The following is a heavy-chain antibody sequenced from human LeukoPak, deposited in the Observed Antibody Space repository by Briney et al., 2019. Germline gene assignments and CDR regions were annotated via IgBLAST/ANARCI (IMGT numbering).Heavy chain of an antibody. CDR1: GGSFSGYY. CDR3: ARSVGSELYSYGTFDY. CDR2: INHSGST. J-gene: IGHJ4*02. Sequence: PSETLSLTCAVYGGSFSGYYWSWIRQPPGKGLEWIGEINHSGSTNYNPSLKSRVTISVDTSKNQFSLKLSSVTAADTAVYYCARSVGSELYSYGTFDYWGQGTLVTVSS. V-gene: IGHV4-34*01. D-gene: IGHD5-18*01.